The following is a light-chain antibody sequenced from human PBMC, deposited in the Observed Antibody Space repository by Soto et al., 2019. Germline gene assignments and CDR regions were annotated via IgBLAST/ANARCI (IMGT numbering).Light chain of an antibody. J-gene: IGKJ5*01. Sequence: EIVLTQSPGTLSLSPGERATLSCRARQTIASRSLAWYQHQPGQAPRLLIYRTFARAPGIPDRFSGGGSGTDFTLTISRLEREDFAVYYCQQYDTSPPTFGQGTRLDIK. CDR1: QTIASRS. CDR2: RTF. V-gene: IGKV3-20*01. CDR3: QQYDTSPPT.